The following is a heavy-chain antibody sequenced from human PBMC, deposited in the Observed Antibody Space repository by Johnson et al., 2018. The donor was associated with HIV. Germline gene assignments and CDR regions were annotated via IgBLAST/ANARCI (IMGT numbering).Heavy chain of an antibody. Sequence: QVQLVESGGGVVQPGRSLRLSCAASGFTFSSYGMHWVRQAPGKGLEWVSFIRYDGSNKYYADSVKGRFTISRDNSKNTLYLQMNSLRAEDTALYYCARATYYYDTSGYLTRPRAFDVWGLGTLVTVSS. CDR3: ARATYYYDTSGYLTRPRAFDV. V-gene: IGHV3-30*02. D-gene: IGHD3-22*01. CDR2: IRYDGSNK. J-gene: IGHJ3*01. CDR1: GFTFSSYG.